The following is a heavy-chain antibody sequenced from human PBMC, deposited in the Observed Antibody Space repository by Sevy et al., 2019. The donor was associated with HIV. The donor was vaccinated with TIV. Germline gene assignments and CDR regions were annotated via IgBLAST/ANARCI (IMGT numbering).Heavy chain of an antibody. CDR2: ISYDGDSK. J-gene: IGHJ4*02. CDR3: AKESVSWYLDF. D-gene: IGHD6-13*01. V-gene: IGHV3-30*18. Sequence: GGSLRLSCAASGFTFSRNGMHWVRQVPGKGLEWVALISYDGDSKNYADSVKGRFIISRDNSKNTVYLHMNSLRSEDTAVYYCAKESVSWYLDFWGQGTLVTVSS. CDR1: GFTFSRNG.